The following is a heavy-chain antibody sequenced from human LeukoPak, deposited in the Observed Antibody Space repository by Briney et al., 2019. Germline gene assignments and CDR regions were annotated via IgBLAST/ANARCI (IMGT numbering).Heavy chain of an antibody. CDR2: INPDVTQK. CDR3: AKDPVRRCSGGSCYSDPSPGAFDI. D-gene: IGHD2-15*01. CDR1: GFTFSLYW. J-gene: IGHJ3*02. Sequence: SGGSLRLSCAASGFTFSLYWMTWVRQSPGKGLEWVADINPDVTQKYSVDSLKGRFTISRDNSKNPLYLQMNSLRAEDTDVYYCAKDPVRRCSGGSCYSDPSPGAFDIWGQGTMVTVSS. V-gene: IGHV3-7*03.